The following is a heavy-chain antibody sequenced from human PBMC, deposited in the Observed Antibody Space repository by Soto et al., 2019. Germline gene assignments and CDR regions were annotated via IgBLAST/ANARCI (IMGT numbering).Heavy chain of an antibody. CDR2: FDPEKDET. Sequence: ASVPVSCKVSGYTLSEVSIHWVRQTPGNALERLGCFDPEKDETSYAQKFQGRVTLTEDTSTDTAYLELSSLRSEDTAIYYCAIAAYCSGATCYSGYNWFDPWGQGTQGTVSS. CDR3: AIAAYCSGATCYSGYNWFDP. V-gene: IGHV1-24*01. J-gene: IGHJ5*02. D-gene: IGHD2-2*01. CDR1: GYTLSEVS.